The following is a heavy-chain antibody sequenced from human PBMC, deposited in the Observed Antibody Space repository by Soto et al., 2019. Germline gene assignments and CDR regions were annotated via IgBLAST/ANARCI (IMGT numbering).Heavy chain of an antibody. CDR2: ISSNGGST. J-gene: IGHJ6*02. Sequence: PGGSLRLSCAASGFTFSSYAMHWVRQAPGKGLEYVSAISSNGGSTYYANSVKGRFTISRDNSKNTLYLQMGSLRAEDMAVYYCASVYDFWSCYYYPYGLDVWGQGTTVTVSS. CDR3: ASVYDFWSCYYYPYGLDV. CDR1: GFTFSSYA. D-gene: IGHD3-3*01. V-gene: IGHV3-64*01.